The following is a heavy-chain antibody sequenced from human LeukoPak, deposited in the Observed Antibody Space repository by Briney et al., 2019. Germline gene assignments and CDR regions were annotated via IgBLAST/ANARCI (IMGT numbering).Heavy chain of an antibody. CDR2: ISYDGSNK. Sequence: GGSLRLSCAASGFTFSSYAMHWVRQAPGKGLEWVAVISYDGSNKYYADSVKGRFTISRYNSKNTLYLQMNSLRAEDTAVYYCASDVHYYDSSGYGDSFDYWGQGTLVTVSS. J-gene: IGHJ4*02. D-gene: IGHD3-22*01. CDR3: ASDVHYYDSSGYGDSFDY. CDR1: GFTFSSYA. V-gene: IGHV3-30-3*01.